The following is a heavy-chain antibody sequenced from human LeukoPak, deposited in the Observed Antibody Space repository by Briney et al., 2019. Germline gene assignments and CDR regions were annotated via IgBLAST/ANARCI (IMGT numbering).Heavy chain of an antibody. CDR3: ARSPDYDFWSGLPEKFDP. CDR2: IYHSGRT. D-gene: IGHD3-3*01. CDR1: GYSISSGYY. J-gene: IGHJ5*02. Sequence: RTSETLSLTCTVSGYSISSGYYWGWIRQPPGKGLEWIGSIYHSGRTYYNPSLKSRVTISVDTSKNQFSLKLSSVTAADTAVYYCARSPDYDFWSGLPEKFDPWGQGTLVTVSS. V-gene: IGHV4-38-2*02.